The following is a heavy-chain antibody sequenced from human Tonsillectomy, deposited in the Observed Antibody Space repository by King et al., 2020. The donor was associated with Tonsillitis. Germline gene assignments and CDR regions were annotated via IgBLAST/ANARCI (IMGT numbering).Heavy chain of an antibody. J-gene: IGHJ4*02. Sequence: VQLVESGGGLVQPGGSLRLSCAASGFTFSSYEMNWVRQAPGKGLEWVSYISSSGSTIYYADPVKGRFTISSDNAKNSLYLQMNSLRAEDTAVYYCARDQLDSRSYPLFDFWGQGTLVTVSS. V-gene: IGHV3-48*03. D-gene: IGHD3-10*01. CDR2: ISSSGSTI. CDR3: ARDQLDSRSYPLFDF. CDR1: GFTFSSYE.